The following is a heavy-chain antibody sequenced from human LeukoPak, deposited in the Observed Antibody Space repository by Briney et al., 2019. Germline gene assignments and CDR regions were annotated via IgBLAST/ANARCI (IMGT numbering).Heavy chain of an antibody. CDR2: IIPIFATA. CDR3: ARGPITTRSHFDY. D-gene: IGHD3-22*01. J-gene: IGHJ4*02. V-gene: IGHV1-69*13. Sequence: SVKFCCKASGGTFDSYAISCLRQAPGQWLELMGGIIPIFATANYAQKFQGRVTITADESTSTAYMELSSLRSEDTAVYYCARGPITTRSHFDYWGQGTLVTVSS. CDR1: GGTFDSYA.